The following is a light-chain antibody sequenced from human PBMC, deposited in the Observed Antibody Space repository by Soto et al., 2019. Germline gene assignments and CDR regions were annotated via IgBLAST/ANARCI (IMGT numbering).Light chain of an antibody. V-gene: IGKV1-8*01. CDR3: QHYRNFPWT. J-gene: IGKJ1*01. CDR1: QGINNW. CDR2: GAS. Sequence: AIRMTQSPSSLSASTGDRVTITCRASQGINNWLAWFQQKPGQAPRLLIYGASTLQSGVPSRFSGSGSGTDFTLTISGLQSEDFATDYCQHYRNFPWTFGQGTKVEGK.